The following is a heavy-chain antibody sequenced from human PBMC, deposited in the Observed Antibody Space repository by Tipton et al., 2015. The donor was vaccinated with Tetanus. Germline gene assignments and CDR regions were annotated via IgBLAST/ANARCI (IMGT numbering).Heavy chain of an antibody. V-gene: IGHV4-31*03. CDR2: IYYSGST. D-gene: IGHD3-16*01. J-gene: IGHJ5*02. Sequence: TLSLTCSVSGASISSGGYFWNWIRHRPGKGLEWIGYIYYSGSTFYNPSLKSRVNISVDTSKNQFSLRLTSVTAADTAVYYCARDQGGGRVARLNWFDPWGHGTLVTVSS. CDR1: GASISSGGYF. CDR3: ARDQGGGRVARLNWFDP.